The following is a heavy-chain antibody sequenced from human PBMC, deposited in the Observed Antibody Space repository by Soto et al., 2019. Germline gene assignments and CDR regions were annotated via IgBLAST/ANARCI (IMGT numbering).Heavy chain of an antibody. V-gene: IGHV4-31*03. Sequence: LSLTCTVSGGSISSGGYYWSWIRQHPGKGLEWIGYIYYSGSTYYNPSLKSRVTISVDTSKNQFSLKLSSVTAADTAVYYCARFLEGYCSSTSCLNWFDPWGQGTLVTVSS. J-gene: IGHJ5*02. CDR1: GGSISSGGYY. D-gene: IGHD2-2*01. CDR3: ARFLEGYCSSTSCLNWFDP. CDR2: IYYSGST.